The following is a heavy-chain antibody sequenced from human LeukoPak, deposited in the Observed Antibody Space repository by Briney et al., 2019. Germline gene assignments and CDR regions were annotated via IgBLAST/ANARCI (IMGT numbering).Heavy chain of an antibody. Sequence: SETLSLTCTVSGGSISPLYWGWIRQAPGKGLEFIGYIYYSGSTNFNPSLKSRVTLSVDTSKSQIFLKLTSVTAADTAVYYCARGGVAAKYYFDFWGQGTLVTVSS. CDR3: ARGGVAAKYYFDF. D-gene: IGHD3-10*01. V-gene: IGHV4-59*11. CDR1: GGSISPLY. CDR2: IYYSGST. J-gene: IGHJ4*02.